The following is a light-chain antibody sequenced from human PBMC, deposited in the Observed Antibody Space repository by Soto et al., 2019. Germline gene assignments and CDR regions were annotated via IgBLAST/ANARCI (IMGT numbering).Light chain of an antibody. CDR1: QDIKND. CDR3: LHDYSFPWT. V-gene: IGKV1-6*01. CDR2: AAS. Sequence: AIQMTQAPSSLSASVPDRVTITCRASQDIKNDLGWYQQKPGKAPELLIYAASSLQSGVPSRFSGSGSGTQFTLTISSLQPEDVAPYDCLHDYSFPWTFGQGTKVEIK. J-gene: IGKJ1*01.